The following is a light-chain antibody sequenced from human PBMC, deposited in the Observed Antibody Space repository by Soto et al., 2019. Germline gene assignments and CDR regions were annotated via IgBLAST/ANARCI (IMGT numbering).Light chain of an antibody. CDR1: QTVNTY. V-gene: IGKV1-39*01. CDR3: QHSYCNPWT. Sequence: DIQMTQSPSSLSASLGDRVTITCRASQTVNTYLHWYQQKPGKAPKLLIYAASNLPSGVPSRFSGSGSGTNTPPSINSLHAEDVVTYCWQHSYCNPWTFGQGTKVDNK. CDR2: AAS. J-gene: IGKJ1*01.